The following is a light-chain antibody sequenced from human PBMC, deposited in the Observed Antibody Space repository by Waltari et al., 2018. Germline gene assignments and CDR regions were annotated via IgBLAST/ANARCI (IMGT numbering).Light chain of an antibody. CDR2: EVS. J-gene: IGLJ1*01. V-gene: IGLV2-14*01. Sequence: SCSGTDSDVGAYDFVSWYQQHPGKAPHLIIYEVSNRPSGISNRFSASKSGNTASLTISGLQAEDEADYYCSSYTTSSAPGVFGTGTRVTVL. CDR1: DSDVGAYDF. CDR3: SSYTTSSAPGV.